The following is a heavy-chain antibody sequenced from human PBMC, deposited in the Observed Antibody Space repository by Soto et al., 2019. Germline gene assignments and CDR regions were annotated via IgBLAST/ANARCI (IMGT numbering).Heavy chain of an antibody. V-gene: IGHV3-23*01. D-gene: IGHD6-25*01. Sequence: GGSLRLSCAASGFTFSSNVMSWVRLAPGKGLEWVSTISVTGGSTYFADSVKGRFTASRDNSKDTLYLQLDSLRAEDTAVYYCARDRGSSGKYYFDSWGQGTLVTVSS. CDR2: ISVTGGST. CDR1: GFTFSSNV. CDR3: ARDRGSSGKYYFDS. J-gene: IGHJ4*02.